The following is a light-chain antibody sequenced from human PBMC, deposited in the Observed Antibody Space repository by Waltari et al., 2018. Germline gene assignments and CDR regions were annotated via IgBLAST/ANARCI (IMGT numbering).Light chain of an antibody. CDR1: RPVRSSF. CDR2: GAS. CDR3: QQRGNWPIT. J-gene: IGKJ5*01. V-gene: IGKV3-11*01. Sequence: EIVLTQSPGTLSLSPGERAALSCRASRPVRSSFLAWYQQRHGQAPRLLIYGASTRATGIADRFSGSGSGTDFTLTISSLEPEDLGVYYCQQRGNWPITFGQGTRLEI.